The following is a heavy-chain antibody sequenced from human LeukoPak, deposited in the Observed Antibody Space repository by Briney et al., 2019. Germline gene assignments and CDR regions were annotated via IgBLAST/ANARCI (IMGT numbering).Heavy chain of an antibody. CDR2: IYYSGST. CDR3: ARSIYYYDISGFLFDP. CDR1: GGSISSSSYY. Sequence: SETLSLTCTVSGGSISSSSYYWGWIRQPPGKGLEWIGSIYYSGSTYYNPSLKSRVTISVDTSKNQFSLKLSSVTAADTAVYYCARSIYYYDISGFLFDPWGQGTLVTVSS. V-gene: IGHV4-39*01. D-gene: IGHD3-22*01. J-gene: IGHJ5*02.